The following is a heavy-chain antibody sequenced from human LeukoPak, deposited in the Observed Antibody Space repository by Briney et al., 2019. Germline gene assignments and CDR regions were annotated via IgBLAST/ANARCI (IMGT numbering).Heavy chain of an antibody. V-gene: IGHV4-4*07. J-gene: IGHJ6*02. CDR1: GGSISSYY. Sequence: SETLSLTCTVSGGSISSYYWTWIRQPARKGLEWIGHIYTSGSTKYNPSLKSRVTMSVDTSKNQLSLKLSSVTAADTAVYYCARVRCGGDCYYYFNGMDVWGQGTTVTVSS. CDR3: ARVRCGGDCYYYFNGMDV. CDR2: IYTSGST. D-gene: IGHD2-21*02.